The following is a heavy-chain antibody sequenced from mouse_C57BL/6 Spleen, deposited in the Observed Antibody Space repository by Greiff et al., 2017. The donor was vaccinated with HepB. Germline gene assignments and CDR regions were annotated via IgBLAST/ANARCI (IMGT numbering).Heavy chain of an antibody. CDR3: ARYPYYDYDEDAMDY. CDR2: INPNNGGT. Sequence: EVQLQQSGPELVKPGASVKMSCKASGYTFTDYNMHWVKQSHGKSLEWIGYINPNNGGTSYNQKFKGKATLTVNKSSSTAYMELRSLTSEDSAVYYCARYPYYDYDEDAMDYWGQGTSVTVSS. V-gene: IGHV1-22*01. CDR1: GYTFTDYN. J-gene: IGHJ4*01. D-gene: IGHD2-4*01.